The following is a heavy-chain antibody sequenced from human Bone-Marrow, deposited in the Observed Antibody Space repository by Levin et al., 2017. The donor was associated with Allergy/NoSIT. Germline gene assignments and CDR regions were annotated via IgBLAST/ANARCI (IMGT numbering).Heavy chain of an antibody. D-gene: IGHD5-24*01. CDR1: GFTFSLYG. J-gene: IGHJ4*02. V-gene: IGHV3-30*18. CDR2: ISYDGSNQ. Sequence: QSGGSLRLSCAASGFTFSLYGMHWVRQAPGKGLEWVTVISYDGSNQYYADSVKGRFTISRDNSKNTLYLQMNSLRPEDTAMYFCAQDRRATLTSAGSLESWGQGTLVTVSS. CDR3: AQDRRATLTSAGSLES.